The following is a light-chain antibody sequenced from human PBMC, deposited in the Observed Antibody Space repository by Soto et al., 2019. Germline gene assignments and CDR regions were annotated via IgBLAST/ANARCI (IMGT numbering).Light chain of an antibody. V-gene: IGLV1-44*01. Sequence: ALTQPPSASGTPGQRVTISCSGSSSNIGSNTVNWYQQLPGTAPKLVIYSNNQRPSGVPDRFSGSKSGTSASLAISGLQSEDEADYYCVAWDDSLNGYVVFGGGTKVTVL. J-gene: IGLJ2*01. CDR2: SNN. CDR1: SSNIGSNT. CDR3: VAWDDSLNGYVV.